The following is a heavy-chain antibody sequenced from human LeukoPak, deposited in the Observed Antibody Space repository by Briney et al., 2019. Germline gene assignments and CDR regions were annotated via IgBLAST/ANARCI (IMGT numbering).Heavy chain of an antibody. J-gene: IGHJ6*02. CDR3: ARESLRDSSGWYKDHYYYYYGMDV. D-gene: IGHD6-19*01. CDR2: INPNSGGT. Sequence: ASVKVSCKASGYTFTGYYMHWVRQAPGQGLEWMGWINPNSGGTNYAQKFQGWVTMTRDTSISTAYMELSRLRSDDTAVYYCARESLRDSSGWYKDHYYYYYGMDVWGQGTTVTVSS. CDR1: GYTFTGYY. V-gene: IGHV1-2*04.